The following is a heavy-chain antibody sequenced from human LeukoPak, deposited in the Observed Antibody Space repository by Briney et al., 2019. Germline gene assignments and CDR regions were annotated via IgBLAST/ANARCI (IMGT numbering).Heavy chain of an antibody. CDR3: ARQYGGDAGPLDY. D-gene: IGHD2-21*01. CDR1: GYSFTSYW. Sequence: GESLKISCKGSGYSFTSYWIAWVRQMPGKGPEWMGIIYPGGSDTRYSPSFQGQVTISADKSISTAYLQWSCLKASDTAMYYCARQYGGDAGPLDYWGPGTLVTVSS. J-gene: IGHJ4*02. V-gene: IGHV5-51*01. CDR2: IYPGGSDT.